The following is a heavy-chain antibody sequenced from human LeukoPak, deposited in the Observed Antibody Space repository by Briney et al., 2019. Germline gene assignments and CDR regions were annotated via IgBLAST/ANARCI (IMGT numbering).Heavy chain of an antibody. CDR1: GFIFSTYW. V-gene: IGHV3-74*01. CDR3: ASHTYYYDSSGPADDALDI. CDR2: INSDGSAT. D-gene: IGHD3-22*01. Sequence: PGGSLRLSCAVSGFIFSTYWMHWVRQAPGKGLVWVSHINSDGSATSYADSVRGRFTISRDYAKNTLYLEMNSLRAEDTAVYFCASHTYYYDSSGPADDALDIWGPGTMVSVSS. J-gene: IGHJ3*02.